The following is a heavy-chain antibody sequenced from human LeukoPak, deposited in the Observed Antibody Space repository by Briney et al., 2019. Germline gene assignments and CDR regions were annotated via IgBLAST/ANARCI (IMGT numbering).Heavy chain of an antibody. D-gene: IGHD5-18*01. CDR1: GGSISSYY. V-gene: IGHV4-59*01. J-gene: IGHJ4*02. Sequence: TSETLSLTCTVSGGSISSYYWSWIRQPPGKGLEWIGYIYYSGSTNYNPSLKSRVTISVDTSKNQFSLKLSSVTAADTAVYYCARVGYSYGSPLKTYYFDYWGQGTLVTVSS. CDR2: IYYSGST. CDR3: ARVGYSYGSPLKTYYFDY.